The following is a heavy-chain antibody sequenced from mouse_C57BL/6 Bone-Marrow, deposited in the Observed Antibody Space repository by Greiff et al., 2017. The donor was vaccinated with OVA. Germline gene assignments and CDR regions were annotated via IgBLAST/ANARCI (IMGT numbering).Heavy chain of an antibody. D-gene: IGHD4-1*01. CDR1: GYAFTNYL. Sequence: VQLQQSGAELVRPGTSVKVSCKASGYAFTNYLIEWVKQRPGQGLEWIGVINPGSGGTNYNEKFKGKATLTADKSSSTAYMQLSSLTSEDSAVYFCTSLTGTDAYWGQGTLVTVSA. J-gene: IGHJ3*01. CDR2: INPGSGGT. V-gene: IGHV1-54*01. CDR3: TSLTGTDAY.